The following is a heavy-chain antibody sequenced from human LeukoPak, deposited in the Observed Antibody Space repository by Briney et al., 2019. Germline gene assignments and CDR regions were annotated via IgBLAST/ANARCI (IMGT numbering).Heavy chain of an antibody. J-gene: IGHJ4*02. CDR1: GGTFSSYA. V-gene: IGHV1-46*01. CDR3: AREPGIAVAGSFDY. D-gene: IGHD6-19*01. CDR2: INPSGGST. Sequence: SSVKVSCKAPGGTFSSYAISWVRQAPGQGLEWMGIINPSGGSTSYAQKFQGRVTMTRDTSTSTVYMELSSLRSEDTAVYYCAREPGIAVAGSFDYWGQGTLVTVSS.